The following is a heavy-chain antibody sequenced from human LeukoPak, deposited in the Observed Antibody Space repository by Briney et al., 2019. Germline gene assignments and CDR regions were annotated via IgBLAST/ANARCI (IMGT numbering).Heavy chain of an antibody. D-gene: IGHD4-17*01. V-gene: IGHV5-51*01. CDR2: IYPGDSDT. CDR1: GYSFTSYW. Sequence: HGESLKISRKGSGYSFTSYWIGWVRQMPGKGLEWMGIIYPGDSDTRYSPSFQGKVTISADKSISTAYLQWSSLKASDTAMYYCARLPGTLNDYGDGGWFDPWGQGTLVTVSS. CDR3: ARLPGTLNDYGDGGWFDP. J-gene: IGHJ5*02.